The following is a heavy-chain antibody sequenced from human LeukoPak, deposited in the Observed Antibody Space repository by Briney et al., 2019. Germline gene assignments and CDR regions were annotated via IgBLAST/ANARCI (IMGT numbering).Heavy chain of an antibody. CDR2: ISGSASDV. V-gene: IGHV3-11*01. CDR1: GFTFSDSY. J-gene: IGHJ4*02. Sequence: GGSPRLSCAASGFTFSDSYMTWIRQAPGKGLELLSYISGSASDVSYIDSVRGRFTISRDNAKNSLYLHMNSLTVEDTAVYYCSRDPRHNDYWGQGTLVTVSS. CDR3: SRDPRHNDY.